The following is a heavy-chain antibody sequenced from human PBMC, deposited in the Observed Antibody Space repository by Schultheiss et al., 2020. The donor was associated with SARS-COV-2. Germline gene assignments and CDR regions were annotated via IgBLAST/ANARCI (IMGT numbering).Heavy chain of an antibody. CDR1: GFTFSSYA. D-gene: IGHD2-21*02. Sequence: GGSLRLSCAASGFTFSSYAMSWVRQAPGKGLEWVAVISYDGSNKYYADSVKGRFTISRDNSKNTLYLQMNSLRAEDTAVYYCARVGVGWAYCGGDCYSAAAVDIWGQGTMVTVS. CDR2: ISYDGSNK. J-gene: IGHJ3*02. V-gene: IGHV3-30*01. CDR3: ARVGVGWAYCGGDCYSAAAVDI.